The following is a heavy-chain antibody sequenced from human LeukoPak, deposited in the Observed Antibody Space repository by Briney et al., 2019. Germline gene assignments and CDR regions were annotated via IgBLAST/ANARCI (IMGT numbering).Heavy chain of an antibody. CDR1: GFTFSSYG. J-gene: IGHJ4*02. Sequence: GGTLRLSCAASGFTFSSYGMSWVRQAPGKGLEWVSAISGSGGSTYYADSVKGRFTISRDNSKNTLYLQMNSLRAEDTAVYYCANSKVADFHYWGQGTRVTVSS. CDR2: ISGSGGST. CDR3: ANSKVADFHY. V-gene: IGHV3-23*01. D-gene: IGHD6-19*01.